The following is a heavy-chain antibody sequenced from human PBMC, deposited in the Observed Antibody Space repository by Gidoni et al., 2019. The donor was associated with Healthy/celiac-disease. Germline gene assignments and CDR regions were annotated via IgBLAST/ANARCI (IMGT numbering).Heavy chain of an antibody. CDR1: GFPFICYA. Sequence: DVQLMEAGGGLVQPGGSLSLSCAQSGFPFICYALSWVRQAPGKGLEWVSAISGSGGSPYYADSVTGRFTISRDNSKNTLYLQMNSLRAEDTAVYYCAKAFSIAVAEYYFDYWGQGTLVTVSS. D-gene: IGHD6-19*01. CDR2: ISGSGGSP. CDR3: AKAFSIAVAEYYFDY. V-gene: IGHV3-23*01. J-gene: IGHJ4*02.